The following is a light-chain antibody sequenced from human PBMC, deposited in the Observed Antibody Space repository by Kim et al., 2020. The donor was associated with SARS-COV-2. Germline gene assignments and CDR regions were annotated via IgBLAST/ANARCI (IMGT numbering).Light chain of an antibody. CDR1: ALPKQY. J-gene: IGLJ2*01. V-gene: IGLV3-25*03. CDR2: KDS. Sequence: SYELTQPPSVSVSPGQTARITCSGDALPKQYAYWYQQKPGQAPVLVIYKDSERPSGIPERFSGSSSGTTVTLTISGVQAEDEADYYCQSADSSGTVVFGGGTQRNVL. CDR3: QSADSSGTVV.